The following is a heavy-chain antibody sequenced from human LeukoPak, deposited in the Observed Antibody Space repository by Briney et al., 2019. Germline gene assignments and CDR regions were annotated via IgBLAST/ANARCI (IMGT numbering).Heavy chain of an antibody. CDR3: AGNWNLDY. V-gene: IGHV3-23*01. CDR2: ISNSGGST. CDR1: GFSFSSYA. Sequence: GGSLRLSCAASGFSFSSYAMAWVRQAPGKGLGWVSAISNSGGSTYYVDSVKGRFTISRDNSKNTLYLQMNSLRAEDTAVYYCAGNWNLDYWGRGTLVTVSS. D-gene: IGHD1-1*01. J-gene: IGHJ4*02.